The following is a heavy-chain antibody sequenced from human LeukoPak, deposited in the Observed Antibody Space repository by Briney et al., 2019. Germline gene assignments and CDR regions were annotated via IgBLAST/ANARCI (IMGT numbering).Heavy chain of an antibody. Sequence: SETLSLTCTVSGYSISSGYYWGWIRQPPGKGLEWIGSIYHSGSTYYNPSLKGRVTPPEDTSKNQFSLKLSSATAADTAVYYCARVPPKYCSSTSCHIDYWGQGTLVTVSS. D-gene: IGHD2-2*02. J-gene: IGHJ4*02. CDR1: GYSISSGYY. CDR2: IYHSGST. CDR3: ARVPPKYCSSTSCHIDY. V-gene: IGHV4-38-2*02.